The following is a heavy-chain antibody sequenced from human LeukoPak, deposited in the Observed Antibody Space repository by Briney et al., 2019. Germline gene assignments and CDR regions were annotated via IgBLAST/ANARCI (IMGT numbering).Heavy chain of an antibody. V-gene: IGHV3-30-3*01. CDR1: GFTFSSYA. Sequence: PGRSLRLSCAASGFTFSSYAMHWVRQAPGKGLEWVAVISYDGSNKYYADSVKGRFTISRDNSKNTLYLQMNSLRAEDTAVYYCARGPKLVVPAALFYYYYMDVWGKGTTVTVSS. D-gene: IGHD2-2*01. CDR3: ARGPKLVVPAALFYYYYMDV. CDR2: ISYDGSNK. J-gene: IGHJ6*03.